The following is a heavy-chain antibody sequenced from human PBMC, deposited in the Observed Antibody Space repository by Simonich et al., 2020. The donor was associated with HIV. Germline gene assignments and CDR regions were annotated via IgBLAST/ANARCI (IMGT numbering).Heavy chain of an antibody. D-gene: IGHD3-3*01. J-gene: IGHJ4*02. CDR2: ISGRGGIT. CDR3: AKDRYHNFWSGYYDY. CDR1: GFTFSSYA. V-gene: IGHV3-23*01. Sequence: EVQLLESGGGLVQPGGSLRLSCAASGFTFSSYAMSWVRQAPGKWMELVLGISGRGGITYYADSMKGRCTSSRDNSKNTLYLQMNSLRAEDTAVYYCAKDRYHNFWSGYYDYWGQGTLVTVSS.